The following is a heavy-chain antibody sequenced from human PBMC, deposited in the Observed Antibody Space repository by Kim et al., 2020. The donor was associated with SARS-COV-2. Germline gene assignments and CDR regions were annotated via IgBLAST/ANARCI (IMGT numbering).Heavy chain of an antibody. CDR3: ARKRYYYDSRSFDY. CDR1: GGSFSGYY. Sequence: SETLSLTCAVYGGSFSGYYWSWIRQPPGKGLEWIGEINHSGSTNYNPSLKSRVTISVDTSKNQFSLKLSSVTAADTAVYYCARKRYYYDSRSFDYWGQGTLVTVSS. V-gene: IGHV4-34*01. CDR2: INHSGST. J-gene: IGHJ4*02. D-gene: IGHD3-22*01.